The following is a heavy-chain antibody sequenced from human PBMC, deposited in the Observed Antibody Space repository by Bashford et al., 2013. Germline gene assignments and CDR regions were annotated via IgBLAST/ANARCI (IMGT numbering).Heavy chain of an antibody. CDR3: ARDLWSAYSYNWFDT. V-gene: IGHV1-18*01. CDR2: VSTNNGHA. D-gene: IGHD3-3*01. J-gene: IGHJ5*02. CDR1: GYTFTSFG. Sequence: ASVKGSPARASGYTFTSFGLNWLRQAPGQGLEWMGWVSTNNGHANYAQKFQGRVTMTTDTSTRTAYMELRRLTSDDTSVYYCARDLWSAYSYNWFDTWGPRGTLVTVSS.